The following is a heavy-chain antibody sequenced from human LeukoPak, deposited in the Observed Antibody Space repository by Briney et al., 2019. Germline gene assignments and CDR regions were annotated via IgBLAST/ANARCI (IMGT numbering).Heavy chain of an antibody. V-gene: IGHV4-39*01. CDR2: IYYSGST. J-gene: IGHJ3*02. D-gene: IGHD3-3*01. Sequence: SETLSLTCTVSGGTISSSSYYWGWIRQPPGKGLEWIGSIYYSGSTYYNPSLKSRVTISVDTSKNQFSLKLSSVTAADTAVYYCARQIIGGFLEWLDAFDIWGQGTMVTFSS. CDR1: GGTISSSSYY. CDR3: ARQIIGGFLEWLDAFDI.